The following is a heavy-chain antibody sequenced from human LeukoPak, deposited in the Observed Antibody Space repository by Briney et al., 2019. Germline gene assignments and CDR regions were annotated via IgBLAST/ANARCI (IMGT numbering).Heavy chain of an antibody. CDR2: ISASGDYT. CDR1: GFTFSAYA. CDR3: AKDPNGDYVGAFDS. J-gene: IGHJ3*02. V-gene: IGHV3-23*01. Sequence: GGSLRLSCAASGFTFSAYAVIWVHQAPGKGLEWVSAISASGDYTHYADSVKGRFDISRDNSKNTVYLQMSSLRAEDAALYYCAKDPNGDYVGAFDSWGQGTTVIVSS. D-gene: IGHD4-17*01.